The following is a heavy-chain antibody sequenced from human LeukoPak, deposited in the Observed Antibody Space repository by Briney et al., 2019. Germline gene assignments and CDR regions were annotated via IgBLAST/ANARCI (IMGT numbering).Heavy chain of an antibody. V-gene: IGHV3-30*18. D-gene: IGHD3-9*01. CDR2: ISYDGSNK. Sequence: PGGSLRLSCAASGFTFSSYGMHWVRQAPGKGLEWVAVISYDGSNKYYADSVKGRFTISRDNSKNTLYLQMNSLRAEDTAVYYCAKDLTGPTPPYNWFDPWGQGTLVTVSS. J-gene: IGHJ5*02. CDR3: AKDLTGPTPPYNWFDP. CDR1: GFTFSSYG.